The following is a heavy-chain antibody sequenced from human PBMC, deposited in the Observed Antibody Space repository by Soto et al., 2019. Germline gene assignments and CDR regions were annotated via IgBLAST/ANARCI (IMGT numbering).Heavy chain of an antibody. CDR1: GGTFSSYA. CDR3: ARVPAQRITMVRGVMEYFDY. CDR2: IIPIFGTA. V-gene: IGHV1-69*13. D-gene: IGHD3-10*01. J-gene: IGHJ4*02. Sequence: SVKVSCKASGGTFSSYAISWVRQAPGQGLEWMGGIIPIFGTANYAQKFQGRVTITADEPTGTAYMELSSLRSEDTAVYYCARVPAQRITMVRGVMEYFDYWGQGTLVTVSS.